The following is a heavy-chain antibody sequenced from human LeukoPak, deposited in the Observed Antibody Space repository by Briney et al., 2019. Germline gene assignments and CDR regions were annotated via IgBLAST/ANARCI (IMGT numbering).Heavy chain of an antibody. D-gene: IGHD3-10*01. V-gene: IGHV4-34*01. CDR3: VRGSGSYSDDAFDI. CDR2: INHSGST. J-gene: IGHJ3*02. CDR1: GGSFSGYY. Sequence: SETLSLTCAVYGGSFSGYYWSWIRQPPGKGLEWIGEINHSGSTNYNPSLKSRVTMSVDTSKNQFSLKLSSVTAADTAVYYCVRGSGSYSDDAFDIWGQGTMVTVSS.